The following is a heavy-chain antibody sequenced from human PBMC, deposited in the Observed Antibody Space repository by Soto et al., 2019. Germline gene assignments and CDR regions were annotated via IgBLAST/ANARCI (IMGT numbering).Heavy chain of an antibody. D-gene: IGHD3-9*01. Sequence: GGSLRLSCAASGFTFSSYGMHWVRQAPGKGLEWVAVISYDGSNKYYADSVKGRFTISRDNSKNTLYLQMNSLRAEDTAVYYCAKDLLRNFDWSPLVYWGQGTLVTV. J-gene: IGHJ4*02. CDR1: GFTFSSYG. CDR2: ISYDGSNK. CDR3: AKDLLRNFDWSPLVY. V-gene: IGHV3-30*18.